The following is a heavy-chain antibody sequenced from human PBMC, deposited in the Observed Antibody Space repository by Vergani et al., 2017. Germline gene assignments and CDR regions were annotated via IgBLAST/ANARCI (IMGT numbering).Heavy chain of an antibody. CDR3: ARLYGRDSSGSKYFDY. D-gene: IGHD3-22*01. CDR2: IHPADSDT. J-gene: IGHJ4*02. CDR1: GYSFTNYW. V-gene: IGHV5-51*01. Sequence: EVQLVQSGAEVKKPGESLKISCQISGYSFTNYWIGWVRQMPGKVLEWMGIIHPADSDTRYSPSFQGQVTISVDKSISTAYLQRSSLRASDSAMYYCARLYGRDSSGSKYFDYWGQGNLVTVSS.